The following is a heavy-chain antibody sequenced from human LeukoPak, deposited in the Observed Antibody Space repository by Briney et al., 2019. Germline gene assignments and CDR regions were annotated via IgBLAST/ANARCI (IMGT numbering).Heavy chain of an antibody. D-gene: IGHD3-10*01. CDR2: IYPGDSDT. Sequence: GESLKISCKGSGYSFTSYWIGWVRQMPGKGLEWMGIIYPGDSDTRYSPSSQGQVTISADKSISTAYLQWSSLKASDTAMYYCARHRGPVWFGELFDAFDIWGQGTMVTVSS. V-gene: IGHV5-51*01. J-gene: IGHJ3*02. CDR1: GYSFTSYW. CDR3: ARHRGPVWFGELFDAFDI.